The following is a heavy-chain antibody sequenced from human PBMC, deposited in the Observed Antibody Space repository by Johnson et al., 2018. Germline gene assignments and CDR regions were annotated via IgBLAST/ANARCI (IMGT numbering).Heavy chain of an antibody. D-gene: IGHD3-16*01. CDR2: IYTSGST. J-gene: IGHJ6*02. Sequence: VQLQESGPGLVKHSETLSLTCTVSGGSISSYYWSWIRQPAGKGLEWIGRIYTSGSTTYNPSLKSRVTMSVAPSKNQFSLKLSSLTAADTAVYYCARENEFEIFSMITFEGAPYDYYGMDVWGQGTTVTVSS. V-gene: IGHV4-4*07. CDR3: ARENEFEIFSMITFEGAPYDYYGMDV. CDR1: GGSISSYY.